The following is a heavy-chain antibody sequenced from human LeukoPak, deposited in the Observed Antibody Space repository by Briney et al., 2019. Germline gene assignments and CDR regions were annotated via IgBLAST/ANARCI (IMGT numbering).Heavy chain of an antibody. D-gene: IGHD3-10*01. Sequence: GGSLRLSCAASGFTFSSYGMHWVRQAPGKGLEWVAVISYDGSNKYYADSVKGRFTISRDNSKNTLYLQMNSLRAEDTAVYYCAKDPGSLWGQGTLVTVSP. CDR3: AKDPGSL. CDR2: ISYDGSNK. CDR1: GFTFSSYG. V-gene: IGHV3-30*18. J-gene: IGHJ4*02.